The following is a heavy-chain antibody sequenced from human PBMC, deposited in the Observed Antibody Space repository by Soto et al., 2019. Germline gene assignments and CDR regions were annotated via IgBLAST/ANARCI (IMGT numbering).Heavy chain of an antibody. CDR3: ARIGKGPAYYYYGMDV. CDR2: IYYSGST. D-gene: IGHD2-2*01. V-gene: IGHV4-59*01. Sequence: SETLSLTCTVSGGSISSYYWSWIRQPPGKGLEWIGYIYYSGSTNYNPSLKSRVTISVDTSKNQFSLKLSSVTAADTAVYYCARIGKGPAYYYYGMDVWGQCTTFTVS. CDR1: GGSISSYY. J-gene: IGHJ6*02.